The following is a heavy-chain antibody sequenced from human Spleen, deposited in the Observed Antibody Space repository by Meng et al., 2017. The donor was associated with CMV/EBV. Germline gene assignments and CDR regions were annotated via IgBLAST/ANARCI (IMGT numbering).Heavy chain of an antibody. CDR2: ISGSGDTT. J-gene: IGHJ6*02. V-gene: IGHV3-23*01. Sequence: GESLKISCAASGFTFNNYAMTWVRQAPGKGLEWVSIISGSGDTTHHADSVKGRFTISRDNSKITLYLQMSFLRAEDTAVYYCAKHRPRDSLRPYGMEVWGQGTTVTVSS. CDR1: GFTFNNYA. CDR3: AKHRPRDSLRPYGMEV. D-gene: IGHD3-3*01.